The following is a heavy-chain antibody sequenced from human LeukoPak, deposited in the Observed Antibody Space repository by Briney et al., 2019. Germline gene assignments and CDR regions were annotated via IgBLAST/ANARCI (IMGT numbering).Heavy chain of an antibody. CDR3: VKDLGRYRNNCFDY. D-gene: IGHD1-26*01. V-gene: IGHV3-53*01. Sequence: PGGSLRLSCAASGFTVSSNHMSWVRQAPGKGLEWVSVIYSGGSTYYADSVKGRSTISRDDSKNTLYLQMNSLRAEDTAVYYCVKDLGRYRNNCFDYWGQGTLVTVSS. CDR1: GFTVSSNH. CDR2: IYSGGST. J-gene: IGHJ4*02.